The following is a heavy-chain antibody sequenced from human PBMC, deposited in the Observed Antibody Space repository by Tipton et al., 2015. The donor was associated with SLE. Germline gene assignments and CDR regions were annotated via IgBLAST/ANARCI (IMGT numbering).Heavy chain of an antibody. D-gene: IGHD3-3*01. V-gene: IGHV3-23*01. J-gene: IGHJ3*02. CDR2: ISSSGGST. CDR1: GFTFSSYA. Sequence: SLRLSCAASGFTFSSYAMSWVRQAPGKGLEWVSAISSSGGSTYYADSVKGRFTISRDNSKNTLYLQMNSLRAEDTAVYYCAKDRGYDFWSGLDAFDIWGQGTMVTVSS. CDR3: AKDRGYDFWSGLDAFDI.